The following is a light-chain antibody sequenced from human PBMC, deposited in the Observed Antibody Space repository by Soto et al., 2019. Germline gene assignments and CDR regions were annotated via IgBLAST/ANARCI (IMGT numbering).Light chain of an antibody. CDR3: QQYNNWMYT. V-gene: IGKV3-15*01. Sequence: EIVVTQSPATLSVSPGERATLSCRASQSVSSNLAWYQQKPGQAPRLLIYGASTRATGFPARFSGSGSGTVFTLTISSLQSEDFAVYYCQQYNNWMYTFGQGTKLEIK. CDR1: QSVSSN. J-gene: IGKJ2*01. CDR2: GAS.